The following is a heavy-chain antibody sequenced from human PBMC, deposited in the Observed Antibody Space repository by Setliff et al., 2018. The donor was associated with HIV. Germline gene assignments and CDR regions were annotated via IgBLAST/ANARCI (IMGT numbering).Heavy chain of an antibody. CDR2: IYYSGST. Sequence: SETLSLTCTVSGGSISSHYWSWIRQPPGKGLEWIGSIYYSGSTNYNPSLKSRVTISVDTSKNQFSLKLSSVTAADTAVYYCARGLRGYSYGYSFPFDYWGQGTLVTVS. J-gene: IGHJ4*02. CDR1: GGSISSHY. V-gene: IGHV4-59*11. CDR3: ARGLRGYSYGYSFPFDY. D-gene: IGHD5-18*01.